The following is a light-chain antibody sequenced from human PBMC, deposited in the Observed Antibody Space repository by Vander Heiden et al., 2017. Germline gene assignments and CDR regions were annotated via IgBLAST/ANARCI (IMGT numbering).Light chain of an antibody. V-gene: IGKV4-1*01. CDR1: QTVLYNYNNKNY. J-gene: IGKJ2*01. CDR3: QQYNSTPYT. Sequence: IVMTHPPYSLAVSLGERATIHRKSSQTVLYNYNNKNYLAWYQQKPGQPPKLLIYWASTRESGVPDRFSGSGSGTDFTLTISSLQAEDVAVYYCQQYNSTPYTFGQGTKLEIK. CDR2: WAS.